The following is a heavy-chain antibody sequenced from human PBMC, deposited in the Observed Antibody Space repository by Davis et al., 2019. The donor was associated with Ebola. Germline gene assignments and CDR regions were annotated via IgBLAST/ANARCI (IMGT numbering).Heavy chain of an antibody. CDR2: MNPNSGDT. CDR1: GYTFSNYA. J-gene: IGHJ6*02. V-gene: IGHV1-8*01. CDR3: AREETGDGFIYYYGMDV. Sequence: AASVKVSCKASGYTFSNYAINWVRQATGQGLEWMGWMNPNSGDTGYAQKFQGRVTMTSNTSISTAYMELSSLRSEDTAVYYCAREETGDGFIYYYGMDVWGQGTTVTVSS.